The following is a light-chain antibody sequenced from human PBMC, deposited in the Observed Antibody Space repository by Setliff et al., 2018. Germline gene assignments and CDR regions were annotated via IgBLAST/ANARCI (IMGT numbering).Light chain of an antibody. CDR3: CSFTGHSYD. Sequence: QSVLAQPASVSGSPGQSITISCTGTSSDVGGYNYVSWYQQHPGKAPKLMIYDVSNRPSGVSNRFSGSKSGNTASLTISGLQVEDEADYYCCSFTGHSYDFGTGTKVTVL. CDR1: SSDVGGYNY. J-gene: IGLJ1*01. CDR2: DVS. V-gene: IGLV2-14*03.